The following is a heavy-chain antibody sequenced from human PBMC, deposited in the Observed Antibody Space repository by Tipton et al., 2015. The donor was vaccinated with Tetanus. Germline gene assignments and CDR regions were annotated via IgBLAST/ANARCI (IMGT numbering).Heavy chain of an antibody. CDR1: GDSISSYY. D-gene: IGHD7-27*01. J-gene: IGHJ2*01. V-gene: IGHV4-4*07. CDR3: ARGGKLGLGYFDL. Sequence: TLSLTCNVSGDSISSYYWNWIRLPAGKGLEWIGRFYTTGSTIYNPSLRSRVTMSVDTSKNQFSLTLSLVTASDTAVYYCARGGKLGLGYFDLWGRGTLVTVSS. CDR2: FYTTGST.